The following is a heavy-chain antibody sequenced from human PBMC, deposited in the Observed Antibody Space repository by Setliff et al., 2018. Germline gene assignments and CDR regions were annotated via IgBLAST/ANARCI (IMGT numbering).Heavy chain of an antibody. J-gene: IGHJ4*02. V-gene: IGHV4-4*02. CDR3: ARDRITIFGVVIPFDY. D-gene: IGHD3-3*01. CDR1: GGSISSSNW. CDR2: IYHSGST. Sequence: TSETLSLTCAVSGGSISSSNWWSWVRQPPGKGLEWIGEIYHSGSTNYNPSLKSRVTISVDTSKNQFSLKLSSVTAADTAVYYCARDRITIFGVVIPFDYWGQGTLVTVSS.